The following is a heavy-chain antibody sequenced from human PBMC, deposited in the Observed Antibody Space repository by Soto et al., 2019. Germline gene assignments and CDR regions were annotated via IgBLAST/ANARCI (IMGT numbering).Heavy chain of an antibody. Sequence: EVEVVESGGGLVKPGVSLRLSCAASGFTFTRYSMNWVRQAPGKGLEWVSSISSTTNYIYYADSMKGRFTVSRDNAKNSVYLDMNSLSAEDTAVYYCARESEDLTSNFDYWGQGTLVTVSS. CDR3: ARESEDLTSNFDY. V-gene: IGHV3-21*01. CDR2: ISSTTNYI. CDR1: GFTFTRYS. J-gene: IGHJ4*02.